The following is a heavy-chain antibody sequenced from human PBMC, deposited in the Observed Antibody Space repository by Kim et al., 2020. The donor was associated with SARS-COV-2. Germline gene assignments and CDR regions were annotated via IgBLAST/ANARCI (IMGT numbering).Heavy chain of an antibody. CDR1: GGTFSSYT. CDR3: ARDMGYGVVAATPTDPHYYGMDV. Sequence: SVKVSCKASGGTFSSYTISWVRQAPGQGLEWMGRIIPILGIANYAQKFQGRVTITADKSTSTAYMELSSLRSEDTAVYYCARDMGYGVVAATPTDPHYYGMDVWGQGTTVTVSS. V-gene: IGHV1-69*04. CDR2: IIPILGIA. D-gene: IGHD2-15*01. J-gene: IGHJ6*02.